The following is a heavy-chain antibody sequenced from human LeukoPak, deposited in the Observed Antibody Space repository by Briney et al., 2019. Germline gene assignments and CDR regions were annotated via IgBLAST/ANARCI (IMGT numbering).Heavy chain of an antibody. V-gene: IGHV4-34*01. CDR3: ARGPSIAARHYYYYYYMDV. J-gene: IGHJ6*03. CDR2: INHSGST. Sequence: SETLSLTCGVDGGSFSGYYWNWIRQPPGKGLEWIGEINHSGSTNYNPSLKSRVTISVDTSKNQFSLKLSSVTAADTAVYYCARGPSIAARHYYYYYYMDVWGKGTTVTVSS. CDR1: GGSFSGYY. D-gene: IGHD6-6*01.